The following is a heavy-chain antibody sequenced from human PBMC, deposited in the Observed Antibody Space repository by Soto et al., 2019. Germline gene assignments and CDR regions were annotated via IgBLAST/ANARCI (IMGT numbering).Heavy chain of an antibody. CDR1: GYSFTSYW. CDR2: IDPSDSYT. D-gene: IGHD3-22*01. Sequence: GESLKISCKGSGYSFTSYWISWVCQMPGKGLEWMGRIDPSDSYTNYSPSFQGHVTISADKSISTAYLQWSSLKASGTAMYYCASTNYYDSSGYYRYYGMDVWGQGTTVTVSS. CDR3: ASTNYYDSSGYYRYYGMDV. V-gene: IGHV5-10-1*01. J-gene: IGHJ6*02.